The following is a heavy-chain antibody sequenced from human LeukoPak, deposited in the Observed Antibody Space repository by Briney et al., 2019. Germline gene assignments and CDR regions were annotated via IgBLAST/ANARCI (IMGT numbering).Heavy chain of an antibody. CDR2: IIPIFGTA. J-gene: IGHJ4*02. Sequence: ASVKVSCKASGGTFSSYAISLVRQAPGQGLEWMGGIIPIFGTANYAQKFQGRVTITTDESTSTAYMELSSLRSEDTAVYYCAASYNWTPMYYFDYWGQGTMVTVSS. CDR1: GGTFSSYA. V-gene: IGHV1-69*05. CDR3: AASYNWTPMYYFDY. D-gene: IGHD1-20*01.